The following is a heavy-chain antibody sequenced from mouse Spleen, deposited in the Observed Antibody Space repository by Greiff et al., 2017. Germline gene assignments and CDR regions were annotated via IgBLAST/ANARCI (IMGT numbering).Heavy chain of an antibody. Sequence: VVESGASMKISCKASGYSFTGYTMNWVKQSHGKNLEWIGLINPYNGGTSYNQKFKGKATLTVDKSSSTAYMELLSLTSEDSAVYYCARDSPYDYGREYAMDYWGQGTSVTVSS. CDR3: ARDSPYDYGREYAMDY. J-gene: IGHJ4*01. V-gene: IGHV1-26*01. CDR1: GYSFTGYT. CDR2: INPYNGGT. D-gene: IGHD2-4*01.